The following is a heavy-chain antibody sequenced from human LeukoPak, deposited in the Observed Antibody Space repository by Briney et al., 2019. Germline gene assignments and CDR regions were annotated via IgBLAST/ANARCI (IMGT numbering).Heavy chain of an antibody. CDR2: INPAGGST. Sequence: FTLCYIRMQWLGPGPGLEWMGIINPAGGSTGYAQKFQVRVTMTRDTSTSTVYMELSSLRSEDTAVYYCARYNGDLTGGFDYWGQGTLVTVSS. CDR1: FTLCY. D-gene: IGHD4-17*01. V-gene: IGHV1-46*01. CDR3: ARYNGDLTGGFDY. J-gene: IGHJ4*02.